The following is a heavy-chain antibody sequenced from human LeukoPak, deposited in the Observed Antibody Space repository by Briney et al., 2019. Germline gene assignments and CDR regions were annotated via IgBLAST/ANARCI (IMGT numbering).Heavy chain of an antibody. V-gene: IGHV1-8*03. CDR1: GYTFTSYD. D-gene: IGHD6-13*01. J-gene: IGHJ4*02. CDR2: MNPNSGNT. CDR3: ARVKVAAASDY. Sequence: ASVKVSCTASGYTFTSYDINWVRQATGQGLEWMGWMNPNSGNTGYAQKFQGRVTITRNTFIRTAYMELSSVRSEDTAVYYCARVKVAAASDYWGREPWSPSPQ.